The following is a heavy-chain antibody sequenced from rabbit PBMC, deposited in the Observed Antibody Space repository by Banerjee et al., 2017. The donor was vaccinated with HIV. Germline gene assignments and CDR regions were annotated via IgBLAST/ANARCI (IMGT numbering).Heavy chain of an antibody. CDR1: GLDFSSYS. Sequence: QLVESGGGLVQPGGSLKLSCKASGLDFSSYSMQWVRQAPGKGLEWIGYIDPVFGSTYYASWVNGRFTISSHNAQNTLYLQLNSLTAADTATYFCARSASASGTYMSLRGPGTLVTVS. J-gene: IGHJ4*01. CDR2: IDPVFGST. D-gene: IGHD1-1*01. V-gene: IGHV1S7*01. CDR3: ARSASASGTYMSL.